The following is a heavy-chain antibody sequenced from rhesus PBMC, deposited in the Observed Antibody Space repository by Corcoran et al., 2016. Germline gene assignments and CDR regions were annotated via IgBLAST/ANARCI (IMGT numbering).Heavy chain of an antibody. V-gene: IGHV4-165*01. D-gene: IGHD2-21*01. Sequence: QLQLQESGPGLVKPSATLSLTCAVSGGSIRGYCGRLIRHPPGKGLEWIGCIDSSGSTDYNPSLKSRVTISRDTSKNQFSLKLSSVTAADTAVYYCARRCTGSGCHNYWGQGVLVTVSS. CDR3: ARRCTGSGCHNY. CDR1: GGSIRGYC. J-gene: IGHJ4*01. CDR2: IDSSGST.